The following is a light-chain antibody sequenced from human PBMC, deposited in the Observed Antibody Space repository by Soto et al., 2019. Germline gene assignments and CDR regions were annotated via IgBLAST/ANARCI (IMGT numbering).Light chain of an antibody. CDR3: QQYFRTPIT. CDR2: WAS. J-gene: IGKJ4*01. V-gene: IGKV4-1*01. Sequence: IEVTQSPSSLAASLGDRVTITCRASQTIGTYVNWYRQKSGAAPELLINWASTRDSGVPDRFSGSGSGTDFTLTISSLQAEDAAVYSCQQYFRTPITFGGGTKVDIK. CDR1: QTIGTY.